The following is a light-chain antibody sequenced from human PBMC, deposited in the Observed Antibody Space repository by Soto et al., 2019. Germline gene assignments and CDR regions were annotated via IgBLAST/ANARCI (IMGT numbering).Light chain of an antibody. CDR3: SSYTSSSTPWV. J-gene: IGLJ3*02. Sequence: QSVLTQPASVSGSPGQSITISCTGTSSDVGGYNYVSWYQQHPGKAPKLMIYEVSNRPSGVSNRFSGSKSGNTASLTISGLQAEDEADYYCSSYTSSSTPWVFGGGTKLTGL. V-gene: IGLV2-14*01. CDR1: SSDVGGYNY. CDR2: EVS.